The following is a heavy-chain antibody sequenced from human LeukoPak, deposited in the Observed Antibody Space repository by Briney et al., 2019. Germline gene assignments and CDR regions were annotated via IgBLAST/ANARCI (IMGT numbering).Heavy chain of an antibody. V-gene: IGHV1-2*02. CDR2: INTNTGGT. CDR3: ARAGYYGSGSHYYVDV. Sequence: ASVKVSCKASGYTFTGYYMHWGRQAPGQGLEWMGWINTNTGGTNYAQKFQGRVSMTRDTSISTAYMELRSLRSDDTAVYYCARAGYYGSGSHYYVDVWGKGTTVTVSS. D-gene: IGHD3-10*01. J-gene: IGHJ6*03. CDR1: GYTFTGYY.